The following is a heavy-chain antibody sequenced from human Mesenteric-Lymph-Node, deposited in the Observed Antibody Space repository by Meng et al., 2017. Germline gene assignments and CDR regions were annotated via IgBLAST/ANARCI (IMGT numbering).Heavy chain of an antibody. CDR2: IWYDGSNK. D-gene: IGHD3-22*01. Sequence: GESLKISCAASGFIFSSYGMHWVRQAPGKGLEWVAVIWYDGSNKYYADSVKGRFTISRDNSKNTLYLQMNSLRAEDTAVYYCARGRRYYDSRAYYAYYFDYWGQGTLVTVSS. V-gene: IGHV3-33*01. J-gene: IGHJ4*02. CDR3: ARGRRYYDSRAYYAYYFDY. CDR1: GFIFSSYG.